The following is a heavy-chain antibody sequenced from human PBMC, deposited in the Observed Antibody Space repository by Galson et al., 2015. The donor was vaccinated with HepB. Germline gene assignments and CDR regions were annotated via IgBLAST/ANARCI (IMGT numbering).Heavy chain of an antibody. J-gene: IGHJ4*02. D-gene: IGHD3-3*01. V-gene: IGHV1-18*04. Sequence: SVKVSCKASGYTFTSYGISWVRQAPGQGLEWMGWISAYNGNTNYAQKLQGRVTMTTDTSTSTAYMELRSLRSDDTAVYYCARGSPLWSGYAGFDYWGQGTLVTVSS. CDR3: ARGSPLWSGYAGFDY. CDR2: ISAYNGNT. CDR1: GYTFTSYG.